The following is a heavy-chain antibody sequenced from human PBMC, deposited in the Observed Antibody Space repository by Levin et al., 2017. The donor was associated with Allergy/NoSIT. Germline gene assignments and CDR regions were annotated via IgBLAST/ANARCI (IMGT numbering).Heavy chain of an antibody. CDR2: ISYDGTNK. Sequence: GESLKISCAASGFTFSSYAMHWVRQAPGKGLEWVAVISYDGTNKYYADSVKGRFTISRDNSKNTLYLQMNSLRAEDTAVYYCARDVFGRWKLRFDYWGQGTLVTVSS. CDR3: ARDVFGRWKLRFDY. J-gene: IGHJ4*02. CDR1: GFTFSSYA. D-gene: IGHD1-26*01. V-gene: IGHV3-30-3*01.